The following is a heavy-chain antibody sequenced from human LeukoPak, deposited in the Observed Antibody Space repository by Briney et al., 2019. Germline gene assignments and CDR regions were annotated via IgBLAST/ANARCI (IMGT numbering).Heavy chain of an antibody. CDR3: ARDYDFWSGGHFDY. CDR1: GFTFSSYW. J-gene: IGHJ4*02. Sequence: GGSLRLSCAASGFTFSSYWMSWVRQAPGKGLEWVANIKQDGSEKYYVDSAKGRFTISRDNAKNSLYLQMNSLRAEDTAVYYCARDYDFWSGGHFDYWGQGTLVTVSS. D-gene: IGHD3-3*01. V-gene: IGHV3-7*01. CDR2: IKQDGSEK.